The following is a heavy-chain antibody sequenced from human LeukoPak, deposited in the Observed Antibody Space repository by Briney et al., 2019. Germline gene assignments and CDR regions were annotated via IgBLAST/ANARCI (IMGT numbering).Heavy chain of an antibody. D-gene: IGHD2-15*01. J-gene: IGHJ4*02. CDR2: ISSSSSTI. CDR3: ARSRAYCSGGSCYASFDY. CDR1: GFTFSSYS. V-gene: IGHV3-48*01. Sequence: PGGSLRLSCAASGFTFSSYSMNWVRQAPGKGLEWVSYISSSSSTIYYADSVEGRFTISRDNAKNSLYLQMNSLRAEDTAVYYCARSRAYCSGGSCYASFDYWGQGTLVTVSS.